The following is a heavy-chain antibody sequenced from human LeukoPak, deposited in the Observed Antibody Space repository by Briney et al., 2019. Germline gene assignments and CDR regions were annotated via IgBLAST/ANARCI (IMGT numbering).Heavy chain of an antibody. Sequence: SVKVTCLASGGTFSSYAISWVRQAPGQGLACMGGIIPFFGTANYPQKLQGRVTVTADNSTSTADMERSSLRSEDTDVYYCARHIAAAGYFDYWGQGTLVTVSS. CDR3: ARHIAAAGYFDY. CDR1: GGTFSSYA. V-gene: IGHV1-69*06. CDR2: IIPFFGTA. D-gene: IGHD6-13*01. J-gene: IGHJ4*02.